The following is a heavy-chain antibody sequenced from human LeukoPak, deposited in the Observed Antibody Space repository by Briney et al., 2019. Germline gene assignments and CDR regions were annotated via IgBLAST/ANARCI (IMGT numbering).Heavy chain of an antibody. V-gene: IGHV4-39*07. D-gene: IGHD3-22*01. CDR3: ARDSRKNYYDSSGYLHNWFDP. CDR1: GFTFSSYE. J-gene: IGHJ5*02. CDR2: IYYSGST. Sequence: PGGSLRLSCAASGFTFSSYEMNWVRQPPGKGLEWIGSIYYSGSTYYNPSLKSRVTISVDKSKKQFSLKLSSVTAADTAVYYCARDSRKNYYDSSGYLHNWFDPWGQGTLVTVSS.